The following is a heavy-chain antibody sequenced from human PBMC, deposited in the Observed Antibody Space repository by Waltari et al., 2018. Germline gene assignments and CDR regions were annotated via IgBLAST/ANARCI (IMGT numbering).Heavy chain of an antibody. CDR2: IYHSGGT. Sequence: QVQLQESGPGLVKPSGTLSLTCAVSGGSISSSNWWSWVRQPPGKGLEWIGEIYHSGGTTSNPSHNSRGTILVDKSKNQFSLKLSAVTAADTAVYDCARRDSSSTSFDYWGQGTLVTVSS. D-gene: IGHD6-6*01. CDR1: GGSISSSNW. V-gene: IGHV4-4*02. J-gene: IGHJ4*02. CDR3: ARRDSSSTSFDY.